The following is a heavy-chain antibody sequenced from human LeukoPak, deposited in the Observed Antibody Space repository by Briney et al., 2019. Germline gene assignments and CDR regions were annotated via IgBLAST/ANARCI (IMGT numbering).Heavy chain of an antibody. J-gene: IGHJ1*01. V-gene: IGHV3-33*01. Sequence: PPGGSLRLSCAASGFPFSGYGMHWVRQAPGKGLEWVAVAYGDGSSQYYADSVKGRFSISKDISKNTLSLQMNNLRAEDTAVYSCATGGNFYYSHWGQGTLVTVSS. CDR3: ATGGNFYYSH. D-gene: IGHD4-11*01. CDR2: AYGDGSSQ. CDR1: GFPFSGYG.